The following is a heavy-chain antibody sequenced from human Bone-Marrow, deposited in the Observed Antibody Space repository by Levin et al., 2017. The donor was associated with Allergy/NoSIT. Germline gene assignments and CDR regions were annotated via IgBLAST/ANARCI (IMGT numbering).Heavy chain of an antibody. D-gene: IGHD3-16*01. V-gene: IGHV3-74*01. Sequence: SGESLKISCAASGFSFSSYWMHWVRQAPGKGLVWVSRINNDGSGTVYADSVEGRFTISRDSAKNTLYLQMNSLRAEDTAVDYCARGLRGPDYWGQGTLVTVSS. CDR2: INNDGSGT. J-gene: IGHJ4*02. CDR1: GFSFSSYW. CDR3: ARGLRGPDY.